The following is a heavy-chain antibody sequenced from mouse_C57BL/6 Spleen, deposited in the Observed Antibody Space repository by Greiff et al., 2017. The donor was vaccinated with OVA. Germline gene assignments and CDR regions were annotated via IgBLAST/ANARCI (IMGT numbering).Heavy chain of an antibody. Sequence: VQLQQSGAELMKPGASVKLSCKATCYTFTGYWLVWVKQRPGHGLEWIGEIFPGSGSTNYTEKFKGKATFTAVTSSNTAYMQLSSMTTEDSANYYVAGGGGKDHYYAMDDWGQGTTVTVSS. V-gene: IGHV1-9*01. CDR1: CYTFTGYW. CDR3: AGGGGKDHYYAMDD. J-gene: IGHJ4*01. CDR2: IFPGSGST. D-gene: IGHD1-1*02.